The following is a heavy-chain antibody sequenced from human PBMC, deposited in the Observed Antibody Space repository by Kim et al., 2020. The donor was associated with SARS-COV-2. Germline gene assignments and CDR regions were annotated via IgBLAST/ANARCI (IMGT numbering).Heavy chain of an antibody. D-gene: IGHD6-13*01. J-gene: IGHJ5*02. CDR3: ARASSWYGNWFDP. Sequence: WGSLRLSCAASGFTFSDYYMSWIRQAPGKGLEWVSYISSSGSTIYYADSVKGRFTISRDNAKNSLYLQMNSLRAEDTAVYYCARASSWYGNWFDPWGQGTLVTVSS. CDR1: GFTFSDYY. CDR2: ISSSGSTI. V-gene: IGHV3-11*01.